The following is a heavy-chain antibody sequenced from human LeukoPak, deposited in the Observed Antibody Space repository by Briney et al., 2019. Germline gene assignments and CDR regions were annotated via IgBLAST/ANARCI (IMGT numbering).Heavy chain of an antibody. CDR2: INSDGSWT. CDR3: VSFYETY. D-gene: IGHD2/OR15-2a*01. CDR1: GNYW. J-gene: IGHJ4*02. Sequence: GGSLRLSCAASGNYWMHWVRQVPGKGLVWVSHINSDGSWTSYADSVKGRFTISKDNAKNTVCLQMNSLRAEDTAVYYCVSFYETYWGRGTLVTVSS. V-gene: IGHV3-74*01.